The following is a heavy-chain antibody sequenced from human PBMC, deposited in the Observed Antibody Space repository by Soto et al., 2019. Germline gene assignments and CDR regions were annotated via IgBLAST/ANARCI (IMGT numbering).Heavy chain of an antibody. D-gene: IGHD5-12*01. J-gene: IGHJ4*02. CDR1: GYTFTSYG. V-gene: IGHV1-18*01. Sequence: QVQLVQSGAEVKMPGASVRVSCKASGYTFTSYGITWVRQAPGQGLEWMGWINAYKGNTIYAQKVQGRVTMTTDTSTSTAYMELRSLTSDDTAVYYCARDYNGYPYYFDYWGQGALVTVSS. CDR3: ARDYNGYPYYFDY. CDR2: INAYKGNT.